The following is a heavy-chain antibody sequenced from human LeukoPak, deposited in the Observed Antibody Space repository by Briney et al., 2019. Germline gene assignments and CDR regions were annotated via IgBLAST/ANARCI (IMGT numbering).Heavy chain of an antibody. V-gene: IGHV1-46*01. Sequence: GASVKVSCKAFGYTFTSNYMHWVRQAPGQGPEWMGVISPSGGSTTYAQKFQGRVTLTRDMSTSTDYLELSSLRSEDTAVYYCARTTMVRGTYYMDVWGKGTTVTISS. CDR3: ARTTMVRGTYYMDV. CDR2: ISPSGGST. J-gene: IGHJ6*03. CDR1: GYTFTSNY. D-gene: IGHD3-10*01.